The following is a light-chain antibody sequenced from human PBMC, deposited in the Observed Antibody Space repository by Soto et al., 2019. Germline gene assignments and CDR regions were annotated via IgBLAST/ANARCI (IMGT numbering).Light chain of an antibody. CDR3: RQTYSNLWT. CDR1: QTVSRY. V-gene: IGKV1-39*01. CDR2: AAS. Sequence: DIQLTQSPSSLSASVGDTVTITCRASQTVSRYLNWYQQKSGTAPKLLIYAASTLHTGVPSRFSGRGSGTDFTLTINNLQREDFADYFCRQTYSNLWTFGQGTKVDIK. J-gene: IGKJ1*01.